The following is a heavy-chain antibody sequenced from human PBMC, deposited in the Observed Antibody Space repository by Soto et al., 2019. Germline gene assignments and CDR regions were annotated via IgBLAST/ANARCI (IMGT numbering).Heavy chain of an antibody. CDR2: ISSSSSYI. CDR3: ARARVVPAASQMDV. CDR1: GFTFSSYS. Sequence: EVQLVESGGGLVKPGGSLRLSCAASGFTFSSYSMNWVRQAPGKGLEWVSSISSSSSYIYYADSVKGRFTISRDHAKNTLYLQMNSQRAEDTAVYYCARARVVPAASQMDVWGQGTTVTVSS. J-gene: IGHJ6*02. D-gene: IGHD2-2*01. V-gene: IGHV3-21*01.